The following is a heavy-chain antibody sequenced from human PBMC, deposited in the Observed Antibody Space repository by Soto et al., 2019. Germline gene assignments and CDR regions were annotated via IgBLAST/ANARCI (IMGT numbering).Heavy chain of an antibody. Sequence: QVQLVQSGAEVKKPGASVKVSCKASGYTFTGYYMHWVRQAPGQGLEWMGWINPNSGGTHYAQKFQGRVTMTRDTSLRTAYMELSRLRSDDKAVYYCARDLRVRGEAGSLSVVYWGQGTLVTVSS. CDR2: INPNSGGT. CDR3: ARDLRVRGEAGSLSVVY. V-gene: IGHV1-2*02. CDR1: GYTFTGYY. D-gene: IGHD2-15*01. J-gene: IGHJ4*02.